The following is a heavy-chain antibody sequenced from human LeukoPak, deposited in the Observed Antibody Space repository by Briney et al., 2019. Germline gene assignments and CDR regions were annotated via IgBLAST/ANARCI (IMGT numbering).Heavy chain of an antibody. D-gene: IGHD6-19*01. Sequence: SETLSLTCTVSGDSITSSNHYWGWIRQPPGKGLEWIGSFPYSGSTYDNPSLKSRVTMSVDRSTNQFSLRLSSVTAADTAVYYCARHPGIAVAGDAFDFWGPGKVVTVSS. CDR3: ARHPGIAVAGDAFDF. CDR2: FPYSGST. V-gene: IGHV4-39*01. J-gene: IGHJ3*01. CDR1: GDSITSSNHY.